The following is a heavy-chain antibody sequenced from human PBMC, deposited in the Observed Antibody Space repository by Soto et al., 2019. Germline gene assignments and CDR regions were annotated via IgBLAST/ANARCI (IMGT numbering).Heavy chain of an antibody. CDR1: GFTFSGSA. Sequence: PGGSLRLSCAASGFTFSGSAMYWVRQAPGKGLEWVSVIRSGGNTYYADSVEGRFTISRDNSKNTVYLQMNGLRAEDTAVYYCARDRVLHYYGMDVWGQGTTVTAP. CDR3: ARDRVLHYYGMDV. CDR2: IRSGGNT. V-gene: IGHV3-66*01. J-gene: IGHJ6*02. D-gene: IGHD3-10*01.